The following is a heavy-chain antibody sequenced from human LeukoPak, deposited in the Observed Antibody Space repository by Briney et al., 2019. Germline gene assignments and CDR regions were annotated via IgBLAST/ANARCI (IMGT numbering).Heavy chain of an antibody. D-gene: IGHD1-26*01. CDR3: ARGSEYSGTPGAFDI. V-gene: IGHV3-21*01. CDR1: GFTFSSYS. CDR2: ISSSSSYI. Sequence: GGSLRLSCAASGFTFSSYSMNWVRQAPGKGPEWVSSISSSSSYIYYADSVKGRFTISRDNAKNSLYLQMNSLRAEDTAVYYCARGSEYSGTPGAFDIWGQGTMVTVSS. J-gene: IGHJ3*02.